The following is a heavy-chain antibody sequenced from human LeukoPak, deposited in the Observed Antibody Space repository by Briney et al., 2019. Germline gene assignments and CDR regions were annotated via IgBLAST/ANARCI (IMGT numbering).Heavy chain of an antibody. Sequence: GASVKVSCKASGYTFTSYDSNWVRQATGQGLEWMGWMNPNSGNTGYAQKFQGRVTITRNTSISTAYMELSSLRSEDTAVYYCARAIIQYCSGGSCYPPAYYYYYMDVWGKGTTVTVSS. CDR1: GYTFTSYD. CDR2: MNPNSGNT. CDR3: ARAIIQYCSGGSCYPPAYYYYYMDV. V-gene: IGHV1-8*03. D-gene: IGHD2-15*01. J-gene: IGHJ6*03.